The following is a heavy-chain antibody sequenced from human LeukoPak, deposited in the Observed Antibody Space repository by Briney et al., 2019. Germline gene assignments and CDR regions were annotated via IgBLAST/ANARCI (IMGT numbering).Heavy chain of an antibody. Sequence: QPGGSLRLSCAASGFTVSSNYMSWVRQAPGKGLEWLSVTYSGGSTSSAASVKGRFTISRDNSKTTLYLQINSLRAEDTAVYYCARDLDCSGGSCYSYWGQGTLVTVSS. CDR3: ARDLDCSGGSCYSY. D-gene: IGHD2-15*01. V-gene: IGHV3-66*02. J-gene: IGHJ4*02. CDR1: GFTVSSNY. CDR2: TYSGGST.